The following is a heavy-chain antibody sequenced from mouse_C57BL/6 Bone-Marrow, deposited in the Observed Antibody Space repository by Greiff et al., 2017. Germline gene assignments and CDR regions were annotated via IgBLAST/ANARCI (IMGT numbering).Heavy chain of an antibody. CDR2: LNPNYGGP. V-gene: IGHV1-18*01. D-gene: IGHD1-1*01. Sequence: EVQLQQSGPELVKPGASVKIPCKASGYTFTDYNMDWVKQSHGKSLEWIGVLNPNYGGPNYNQKFKGKATLTVDKSSSTAYMQLRSMTSEDTAVYYSARRGDYYGSSYGYFDVWGTGTTVTVSS. J-gene: IGHJ1*03. CDR1: GYTFTDYN. CDR3: ARRGDYYGSSYGYFDV.